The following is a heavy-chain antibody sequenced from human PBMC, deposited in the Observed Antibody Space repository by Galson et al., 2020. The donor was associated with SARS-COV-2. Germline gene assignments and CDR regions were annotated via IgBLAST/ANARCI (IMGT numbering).Heavy chain of an antibody. Sequence: SETLSLTCTVSGGSISSSSDYWVWIHQPPGKGLEWIGTIYYTGSTYYTPSLNSRVTISVDTSKNQFSLKVSFVTAADTAVYYCARGLSGSRHYYYYYGMDVWGQGTAVTVSS. CDR3: ARGLSGSRHYYYYYGMDV. CDR1: GGSISSSSDY. CDR2: IYYTGST. D-gene: IGHD1-26*01. J-gene: IGHJ6*02. V-gene: IGHV4-39*07.